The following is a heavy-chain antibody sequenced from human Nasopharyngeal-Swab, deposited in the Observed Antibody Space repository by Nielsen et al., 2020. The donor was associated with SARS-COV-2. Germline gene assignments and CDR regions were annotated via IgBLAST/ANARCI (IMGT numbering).Heavy chain of an antibody. CDR1: GGSISSYY. CDR2: IYYSGST. V-gene: IGHV4-59*08. D-gene: IGHD3-16*01. CDR3: AGASSSMGGGFDY. J-gene: IGHJ4*02. Sequence: SETLFLTCTVSGGSISSYYWSWIRQPPGKGLEWIGYIYYSGSTNYNPSLKSRVTISVDTSKNQFSLKLSSVTAADTAVYYCAGASSSMGGGFDYWGQGTLVAVSS.